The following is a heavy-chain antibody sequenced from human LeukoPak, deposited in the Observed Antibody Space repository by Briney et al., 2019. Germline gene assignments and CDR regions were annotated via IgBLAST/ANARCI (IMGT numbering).Heavy chain of an antibody. D-gene: IGHD2-15*01. J-gene: IGHJ5*02. CDR2: ISYDGSNK. CDR1: GFTFSSYG. V-gene: IGHV3-30*03. Sequence: QPGGSLRLSCAASGFTFSSYGMHWVRQAPGKGLEWVAVISYDGSNKYYADSVKGRFTISRDNSKNTLYLQMNSLRAEDTAVYYCARAPLNHCSGGSCYSAGWFDPWGQGTLVTVSS. CDR3: ARAPLNHCSGGSCYSAGWFDP.